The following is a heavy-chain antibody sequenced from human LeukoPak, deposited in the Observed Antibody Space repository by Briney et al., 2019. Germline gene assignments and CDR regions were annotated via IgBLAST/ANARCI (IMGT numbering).Heavy chain of an antibody. CDR1: GGSISSGGYS. CDR2: IYYSGST. Sequence: SETLSLTCAVSGGSISSGGYSWSWIRQPPGKGLEWIGYIYYSGSTYYNPSLKSRVTISVDTSKNQFSLKLSSVTAADTAVYYCARAGDGSGSYDNADYDYWGQGTLVTVSS. V-gene: IGHV4-30-4*07. J-gene: IGHJ4*02. D-gene: IGHD3-10*01. CDR3: ARAGDGSGSYDNADYDY.